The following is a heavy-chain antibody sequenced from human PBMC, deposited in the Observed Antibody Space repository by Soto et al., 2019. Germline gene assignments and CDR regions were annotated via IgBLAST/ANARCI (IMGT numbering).Heavy chain of an antibody. CDR2: IYSSGTT. V-gene: IGHV3-66*01. D-gene: IGHD2-15*01. CDR3: AKDSKVGPARYYFDY. J-gene: IGHJ4*02. CDR1: GFTASGKY. Sequence: PGGSLRLSCAASGFTASGKYMSWVRKAPGKGLEWVSVIYSSGTTDYADSVKGRFTISRDISKNTVNLQMNSLRIEDTAVYYCAKDSKVGPARYYFDYWGQGTLVTVSS.